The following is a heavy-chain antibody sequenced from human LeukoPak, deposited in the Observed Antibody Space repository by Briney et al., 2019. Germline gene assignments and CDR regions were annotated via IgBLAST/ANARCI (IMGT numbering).Heavy chain of an antibody. Sequence: PSQTLSLTCTVSGGSISSGSYYWGWIRQPPGKGLEWIGSIYYSGSTYYNPSLKSRVTISVDTSKNQFSLKLSSVTAADTAVYYCAKTAEAAAAFYWFDPWGQGTLVTVSS. J-gene: IGHJ5*02. CDR3: AKTAEAAAAFYWFDP. D-gene: IGHD6-13*01. CDR2: IYYSGST. CDR1: GGSISSGSYY. V-gene: IGHV4-39*01.